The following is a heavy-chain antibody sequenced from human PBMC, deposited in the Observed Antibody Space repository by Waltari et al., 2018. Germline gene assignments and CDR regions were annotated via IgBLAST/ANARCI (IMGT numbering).Heavy chain of an antibody. CDR2: IYYSGST. CDR3: ARRGFGDAIDY. Sequence: QLQLQESGPGLVKPSETLSLTCTVSGGSISSSRYHWGWSRQPPGKGLEWIGSIYYSGSTYYNPSLKSRVTISVDTSKNQFSLKLSSVTAADTAVYYCARRGFGDAIDYWGQGTLVTVSS. V-gene: IGHV4-39*01. CDR1: GGSISSSRYH. J-gene: IGHJ4*02. D-gene: IGHD3-10*01.